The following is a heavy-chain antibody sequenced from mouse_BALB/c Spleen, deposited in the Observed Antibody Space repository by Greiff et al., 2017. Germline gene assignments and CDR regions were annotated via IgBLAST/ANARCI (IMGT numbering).Heavy chain of an antibody. CDR1: GDSITSGY. D-gene: IGHD2-10*01. CDR2: ISYSGST. CDR3: ARWAYYGNYEAMDY. Sequence: EVQLQESGPSLVKPSQTLTLTCSVTGDSITSGYWNWIRKFPGNKLEYMGYISYSGSTYYNPSLKSRISITRDTSKNQYYLQLNSVTTEDTATYYCARWAYYGNYEAMDYWGQGTSVTVSS. V-gene: IGHV3-8*02. J-gene: IGHJ4*01.